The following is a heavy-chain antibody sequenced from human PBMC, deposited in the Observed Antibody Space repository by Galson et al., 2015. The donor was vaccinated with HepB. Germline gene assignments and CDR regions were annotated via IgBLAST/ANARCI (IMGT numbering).Heavy chain of an antibody. J-gene: IGHJ6*02. D-gene: IGHD2-15*01. CDR1: GGSISSSSYY. CDR3: ANGYRSGGSCRRRVNYGMDV. Sequence: TLSLTCTVSGGSISSSSYYWGWIRQPPGKGLEWIGSIYYSGSTYYNPSLKSRVTISVDTSKNQFSLKLSSVTAADTAVYYCANGYRSGGSCRRRVNYGMDVWGQGTTVTVSS. CDR2: IYYSGST. V-gene: IGHV4-39*07.